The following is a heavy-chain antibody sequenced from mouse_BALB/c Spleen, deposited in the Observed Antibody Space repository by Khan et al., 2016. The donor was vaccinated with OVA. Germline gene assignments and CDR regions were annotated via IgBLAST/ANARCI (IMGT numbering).Heavy chain of an antibody. Sequence: EVQLVESGGGLVQPGGSLILSCAASGFDFSRYWMSWARQAPGKGQEWIGEINPGSSTINYTPSLKDKFIISRDNAKNTLFLQMSKVRSEDTALYYCARLGDYGWFAYWGQGTLVTVSA. CDR1: GFDFSRYW. CDR3: ARLGDYGWFAY. V-gene: IGHV4-2*02. J-gene: IGHJ3*01. D-gene: IGHD2-4*01. CDR2: INPGSSTI.